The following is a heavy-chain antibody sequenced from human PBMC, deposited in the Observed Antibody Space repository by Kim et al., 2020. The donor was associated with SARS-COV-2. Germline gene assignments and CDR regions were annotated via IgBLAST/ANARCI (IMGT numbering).Heavy chain of an antibody. D-gene: IGHD2-2*01. CDR2: ISAYNGNT. V-gene: IGHV1-18*01. J-gene: IGHJ6*02. CDR1: GYTFTSYG. CDR3: ARGYCSSTSCPLYYYGMDV. Sequence: ASVKVSCKASGYTFTSYGISWVRQAPGQGLEWMGWISAYNGNTNYAQKLQGRVTMTTDTSTSTAYMELRSLRSDDTAVYYCARGYCSSTSCPLYYYGMDVWGQGTTVTVSS.